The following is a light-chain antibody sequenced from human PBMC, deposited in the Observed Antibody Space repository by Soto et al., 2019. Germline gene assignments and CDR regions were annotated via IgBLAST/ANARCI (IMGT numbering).Light chain of an antibody. V-gene: IGLV1-40*01. CDR1: SSNIGAGYD. CDR3: KSYDNSLTGLHV. J-gene: IGLJ1*01. CDR2: GNN. Sequence: QSVLTQPPSVSGAPGQRVTISCTGSSSNIGAGYDVHWYQHLPGTAPKLLIYGNNYRPSGVPDRFSGSKSGTSASLAITGLQADDEADYYCKSYDNSLTGLHVFGTGTKLTVL.